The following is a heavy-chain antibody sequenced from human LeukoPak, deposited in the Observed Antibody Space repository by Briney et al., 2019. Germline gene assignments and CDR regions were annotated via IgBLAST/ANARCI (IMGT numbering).Heavy chain of an antibody. V-gene: IGHV3-30-3*01. CDR2: ISYDGSNK. CDR1: GFTFSSYA. D-gene: IGHD4-17*01. Sequence: PGRSLRLSCAASGFTFSSYAMHWVRQAPGKGLEWVAVISYDGSNKYYADSVKGRFTISRDNSKNTLYLQMNSLRAEDTAVYYCARMPTVTNQYYYYYAMDVWGQGTTVTVSS. J-gene: IGHJ6*02. CDR3: ARMPTVTNQYYYYYAMDV.